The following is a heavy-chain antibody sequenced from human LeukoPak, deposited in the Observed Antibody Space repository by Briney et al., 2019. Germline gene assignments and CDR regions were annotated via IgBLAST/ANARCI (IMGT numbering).Heavy chain of an antibody. CDR1: GFSFSTYW. D-gene: IGHD6-13*01. V-gene: IGHV3-7*01. J-gene: IGHJ4*02. CDR2: IDQGGSVR. CDR3: ARDPESSSFDL. Sequence: GGSLRLSCAASGFSFSTYWVSWVRQTPEKGLEFVANIDQGGSVRNYMASLKGRCTISRDNAKKSLYLEINSLRADDTAVYYCARDPESSSFDLWGRGALVTVSS.